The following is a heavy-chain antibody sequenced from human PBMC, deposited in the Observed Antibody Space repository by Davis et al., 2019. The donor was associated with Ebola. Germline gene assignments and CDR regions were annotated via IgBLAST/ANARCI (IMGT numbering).Heavy chain of an antibody. D-gene: IGHD3-3*01. Sequence: PGGSLKLSCAASGGTFSSYAMSWVRQAPGKGLEWVSAISGSGGSTYYADSVKGRFTISRDNSKNTLYLQMNSLRAEDTAIYYCAKDKNYDFWSGYPHDAFDIWGQGTMVTVSS. CDR3: AKDKNYDFWSGYPHDAFDI. V-gene: IGHV3-23*01. CDR2: ISGSGGST. J-gene: IGHJ3*02. CDR1: GGTFSSYA.